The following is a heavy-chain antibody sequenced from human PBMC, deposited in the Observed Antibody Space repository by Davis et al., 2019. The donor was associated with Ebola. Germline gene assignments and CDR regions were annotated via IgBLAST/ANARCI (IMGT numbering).Heavy chain of an antibody. V-gene: IGHV4-4*07. D-gene: IGHD3-16*01. J-gene: IGHJ5*02. CDR1: GGSIRSFY. CDR2: IYSGGTT. CDR3: ARVNDYDYTTQSWFDP. Sequence: SETLSLTCSVSGGSIRSFYWTWIRQPAGKGLEWIGRIYSGGTTYYNPSLKSRVTMSIETSKSQFSLELNSVTAADTAVYYCARVNDYDYTTQSWFDPWGQGILVTVSS.